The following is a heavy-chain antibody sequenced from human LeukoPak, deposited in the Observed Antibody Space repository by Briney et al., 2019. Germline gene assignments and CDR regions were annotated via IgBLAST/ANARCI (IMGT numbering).Heavy chain of an antibody. J-gene: IGHJ4*02. CDR1: GFTFSSYA. D-gene: IGHD6-19*01. CDR3: AKGGRGWLSLWDH. CDR2: ISGSGGST. Sequence: PGGSLRLSCAASGFTFSSYAMSWVRQAPGKGLEWVSAISGSGGSTYYADSVKGRFTISRDNSKNTLYVQMNSLRAEDTAVYYCAKGGRGWLSLWDHWGQGTLVTVSS. V-gene: IGHV3-23*01.